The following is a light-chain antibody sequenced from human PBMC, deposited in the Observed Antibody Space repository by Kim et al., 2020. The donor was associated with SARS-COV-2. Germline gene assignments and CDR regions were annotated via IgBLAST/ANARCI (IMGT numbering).Light chain of an antibody. J-gene: IGKJ1*01. Sequence: SPGERATLSCRASQSISSNYLAWYQQKPGQAPRLLIYGASSRATGIPDRISGSGSGTDFTLTISRLEPEDFPVYYCQQYGSSPGTFGQGTKVEIK. CDR3: QQYGSSPGT. CDR2: GAS. CDR1: QSISSNY. V-gene: IGKV3-20*01.